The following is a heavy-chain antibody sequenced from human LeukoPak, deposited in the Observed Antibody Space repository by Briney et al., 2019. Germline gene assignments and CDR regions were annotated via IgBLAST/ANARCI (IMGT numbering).Heavy chain of an antibody. Sequence: SGTLSLTCIVSGYSIGSGFWWSWVRQPPGKGLEWIGEIYPSGSTNYNPSLRSRVTISLDTSKNQFSLKLSSVTAADTAVYYCAVQPSYIGWFDPWGQGTLVTVSS. CDR3: AVQPSYIGWFDP. CDR1: GYSIGSGFW. J-gene: IGHJ5*02. CDR2: IYPSGST. D-gene: IGHD3-10*01. V-gene: IGHV4-4*02.